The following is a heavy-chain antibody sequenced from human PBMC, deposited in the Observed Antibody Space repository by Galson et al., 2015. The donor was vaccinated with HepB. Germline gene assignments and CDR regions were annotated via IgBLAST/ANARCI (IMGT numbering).Heavy chain of an antibody. CDR2: MNPNSGNT. J-gene: IGHJ3*02. D-gene: IGHD3-3*01. V-gene: IGHV1-8*01. Sequence: SVKVSCKASGYTFTSYDINWVRQATGQGLEWMGWMNPNSGNTGYAQKFQGRVTMTRNTSISTAYMELSSLRSEDTAVYYCARGNGITIFGARGAFDIWGQGTMVTVSS. CDR1: GYTFTSYD. CDR3: ARGNGITIFGARGAFDI.